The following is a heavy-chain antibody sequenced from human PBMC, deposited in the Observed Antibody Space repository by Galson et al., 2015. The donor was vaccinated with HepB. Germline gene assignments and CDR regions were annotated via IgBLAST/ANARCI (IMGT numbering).Heavy chain of an antibody. Sequence: QSGAEVKKPGASVKVSCNASGYTFTSYGISWVRQAPGQGLEWMGWISAYNGNTNYAQKLQGRVTMTTDTSTSTAYMELRSLRSDDTAVYYCARDEGYCSSTSCYYYYGMDVWGQGTTVTVSS. V-gene: IGHV1-18*01. D-gene: IGHD2-2*01. CDR1: GYTFTSYG. CDR3: ARDEGYCSSTSCYYYYGMDV. CDR2: ISAYNGNT. J-gene: IGHJ6*02.